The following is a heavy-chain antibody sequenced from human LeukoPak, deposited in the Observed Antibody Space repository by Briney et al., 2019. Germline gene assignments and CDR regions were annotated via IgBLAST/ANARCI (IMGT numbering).Heavy chain of an antibody. D-gene: IGHD1-26*01. Sequence: SGTLSLTCAVSGGSITTTNWWSWVRQPPGKGLEWIGEVHLNGATNYNPSLESRFSMSIDKSNNHLSLEVTSVTAADTAMYYCTRESGAFSPFGFWGQGTLVTVSS. V-gene: IGHV4-4*02. J-gene: IGHJ4*02. CDR1: GGSITTTNW. CDR2: VHLNGAT. CDR3: TRESGAFSPFGF.